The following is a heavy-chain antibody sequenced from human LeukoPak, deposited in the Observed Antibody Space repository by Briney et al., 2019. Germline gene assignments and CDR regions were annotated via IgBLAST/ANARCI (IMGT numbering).Heavy chain of an antibody. CDR3: ARDSGSDDAFDI. CDR2: ISGSGGRT. CDR1: GFTFSSYA. D-gene: IGHD3-10*01. Sequence: GGSLRLSCAASGFTFSSYAMSWVRQAPGKGLEWVSGISGSGGRTYYAGSVKGRFTISRDNSKNTLYLQMNSLRAEDTTVYYCARDSGSDDAFDIWGQGTMVTVSS. V-gene: IGHV3-23*01. J-gene: IGHJ3*02.